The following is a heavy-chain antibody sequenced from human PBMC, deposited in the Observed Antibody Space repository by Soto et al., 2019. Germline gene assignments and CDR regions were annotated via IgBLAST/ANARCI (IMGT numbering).Heavy chain of an antibody. CDR1: GGSISTYF. V-gene: IGHV4-59*01. CDR3: ARAPTSPSWFDP. J-gene: IGHJ5*02. CDR2: INHSGTT. Sequence: QVQLQESGPGLVKPSETLSLTCTVSGGSISTYFWSWIRQPPGKGLEWIGYINHSGTTSYNPSVTIRFTISVDTSKTTCSLRLRSVTAADTAVYYCARAPTSPSWFDPWGQGTLVTVSS.